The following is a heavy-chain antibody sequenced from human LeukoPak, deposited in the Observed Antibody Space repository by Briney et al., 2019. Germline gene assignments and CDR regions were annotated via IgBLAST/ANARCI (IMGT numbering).Heavy chain of an antibody. CDR3: ARVPGEMGATLAYLDY. V-gene: IGHV3-74*01. J-gene: IGHJ4*02. CDR1: GFTFSNYW. CDR2: ISPDGSST. Sequence: GGSLRLSCAASGFTFSNYWMHWVRQAPGKGLVWVSRISPDGSSTSYGDSVKGRFTISRDNAKNTVYLQMNSLRAEDTAVYYCARVPGEMGATLAYLDYWGQGTLVIVSS. D-gene: IGHD1-26*01.